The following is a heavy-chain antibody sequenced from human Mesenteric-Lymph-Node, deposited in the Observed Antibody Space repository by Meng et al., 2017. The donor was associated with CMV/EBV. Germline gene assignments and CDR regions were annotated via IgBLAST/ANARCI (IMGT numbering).Heavy chain of an antibody. CDR2: ITWDGYTA. CDR3: AKDMGTSTSSFDF. V-gene: IGHV3-43*01. CDR1: GFTFDDFN. J-gene: IGHJ4*02. Sequence: ESLKISCAASGFTFDDFNMHWVRQTPGKALEWVSLITWDGYTAYYADSVKGRFTISRDNSKNSLYLQLNSLRTEDTALYYCAKDMGTSTSSFDFWGQGTLVTVSS. D-gene: IGHD2-2*01.